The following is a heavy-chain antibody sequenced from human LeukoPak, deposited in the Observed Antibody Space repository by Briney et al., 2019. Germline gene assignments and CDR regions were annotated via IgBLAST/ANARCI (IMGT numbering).Heavy chain of an antibody. CDR3: ASGYLDDFWSGHF. J-gene: IGHJ4*02. CDR2: IKEDGSAK. V-gene: IGHV3-7*01. Sequence: SGGSLRLSCVASGFTFSTHWMSWVPQVPGKGLEWVANIKEDGSAKYYVDSVKGRFTISRDNAKKSLYLQMDSLRAEDSAVYYCASGYLDDFWSGHFWGQGTQVTVSS. CDR1: GFTFSTHW. D-gene: IGHD3-3*01.